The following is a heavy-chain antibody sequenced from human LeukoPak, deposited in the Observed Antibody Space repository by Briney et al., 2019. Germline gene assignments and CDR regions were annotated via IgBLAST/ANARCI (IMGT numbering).Heavy chain of an antibody. CDR2: IYYSGST. CDR3: ARERSDWFDP. Sequence: SETLSPTCTVSGGSISSYYWSWIRQPPGKGLEWIGYIYYSGSTNYNPFLKSRVTISVDTSKNQFSLKLSSVTAADTAVYYCARERSDWFDPWGQGTLVTVAS. CDR1: GGSISSYY. V-gene: IGHV4-59*01. J-gene: IGHJ5*02. D-gene: IGHD3-16*01.